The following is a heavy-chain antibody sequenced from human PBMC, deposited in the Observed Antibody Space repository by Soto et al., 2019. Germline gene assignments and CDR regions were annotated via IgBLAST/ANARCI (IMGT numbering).Heavy chain of an antibody. CDR1: GFIFSSYA. CDR3: AKTTDGWFSAFEI. V-gene: IGHV3-23*01. Sequence: GSLRLSCAASGFIFSSYAMSWVRQAPGKGLEWVSAISGSGTTAYYADSVKGRFTFSRDNSKKTMYLQMNSLRAEDTAVYYCAKTTDGWFSAFEIWGQGTMVT. CDR2: ISGSGTTA. D-gene: IGHD6-19*01. J-gene: IGHJ3*02.